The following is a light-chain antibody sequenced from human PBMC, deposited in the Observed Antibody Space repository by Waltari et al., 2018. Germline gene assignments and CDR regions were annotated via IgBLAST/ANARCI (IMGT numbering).Light chain of an antibody. V-gene: IGLV2-23*01. Sequence: QSALTQPASVSGSPGQSITISCTGISSDVETFNLVSWYQQYPGKAPKLIIFEGNKRPSRVSNRSSGSKSGNTASLTISGLQTEDEADYFCCAYAGNSVFGTVTKVTVL. CDR3: CAYAGNSV. J-gene: IGLJ1*01. CDR1: SSDVETFNL. CDR2: EGN.